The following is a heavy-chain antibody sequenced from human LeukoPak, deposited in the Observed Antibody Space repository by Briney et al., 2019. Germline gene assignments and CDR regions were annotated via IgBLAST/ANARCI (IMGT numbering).Heavy chain of an antibody. D-gene: IGHD3-3*01. CDR3: AKGVRFLEWLPFDP. V-gene: IGHV3-30*02. Sequence: PGGSLRLSCAASGFTFSSYSMNWVRQAPGKGLEWVAFIRYDGSNKYYADSVKGRFTISRDNSKNTLYLQMNSLRAEDTAVYYCAKGVRFLEWLPFDPWGQGTLVTVSS. CDR2: IRYDGSNK. J-gene: IGHJ5*02. CDR1: GFTFSSYS.